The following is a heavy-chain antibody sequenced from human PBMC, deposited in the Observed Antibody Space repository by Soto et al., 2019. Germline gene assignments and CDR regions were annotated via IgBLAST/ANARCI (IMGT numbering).Heavy chain of an antibody. D-gene: IGHD6-19*01. CDR2: ISGSGGST. CDR1: GFTFSSYA. J-gene: IGHJ4*02. V-gene: IGHV3-23*01. Sequence: GGSLRLACAASGFTFSSYAMNWVRQAPGKGLEWVSVISGSGGSTYYADSVKGRFTISRDNSKNTLYLQMNSLRAEDTAVYYCASRSSGWYFDYWGQGTLVTVSS. CDR3: ASRSSGWYFDY.